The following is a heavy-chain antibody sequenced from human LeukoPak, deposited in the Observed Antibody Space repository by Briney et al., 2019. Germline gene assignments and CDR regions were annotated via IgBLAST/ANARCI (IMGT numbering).Heavy chain of an antibody. D-gene: IGHD3-16*01. CDR2: INPSGGST. J-gene: IGHJ4*02. CDR3: AGGSHYGRSFDY. V-gene: IGHV1-46*01. CDR1: GYTFTSYY. Sequence: ASVKVSCKASGYTFTSYYMHWVRQAPGQGLEWMGIINPSGGSTSYAQKFQGRVTITADKSTSTAYMELSSLRSEDTAVYYCAGGSHYGRSFDYWGQGTLVTVSS.